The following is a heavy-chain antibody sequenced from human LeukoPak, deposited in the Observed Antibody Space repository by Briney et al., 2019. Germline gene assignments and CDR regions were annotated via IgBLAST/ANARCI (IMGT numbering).Heavy chain of an antibody. D-gene: IGHD3-10*01. J-gene: IGHJ4*02. CDR2: INTDGSST. V-gene: IGHV3-74*03. CDR1: GFTFNNYW. Sequence: GGSLRLSCAASGFTFNNYWMHWVRQTPGKGLVWVSRINTDGSSTTYADSVKGRFTISRDNSKNTLYLQMNSLRAEDTAVYYCAKDAGYWGQGTLVTVSS. CDR3: AKDAGY.